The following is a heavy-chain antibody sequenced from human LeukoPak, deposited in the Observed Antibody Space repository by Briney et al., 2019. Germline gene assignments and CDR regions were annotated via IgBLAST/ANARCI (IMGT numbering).Heavy chain of an antibody. V-gene: IGHV3-23*01. J-gene: IGHJ4*02. CDR1: GFSFSSYG. D-gene: IGHD5-18*01. CDR2: ISGSGGST. CDR3: AKPTWIQPWLPLYYFDY. Sequence: PGGSLRLSCAASGFSFSSYGMSWVRQAPGKGLEWVSAISGSGGSTYYADSVKGRFTISRDNSKNTLYLQMNSLRAEDTAVYYCAKPTWIQPWLPLYYFDYWGQGTLVTVSS.